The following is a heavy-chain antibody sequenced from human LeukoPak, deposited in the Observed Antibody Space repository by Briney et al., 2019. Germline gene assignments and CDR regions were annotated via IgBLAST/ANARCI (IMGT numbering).Heavy chain of an antibody. CDR3: ATRGGIYGDYVGGWFDP. V-gene: IGHV4-34*01. CDR2: INHSGST. D-gene: IGHD4-17*01. CDR1: GGSFSGYY. J-gene: IGHJ5*02. Sequence: KPSETLSLTCAVYGGSFSGYYWSWIRQPPGKGLEWIGEINHSGSTNYNPSLKSRVTISVDTSKNQFSLKLSSVTAADTAVYYCATRGGIYGDYVGGWFDPWGQGTLVTVSS.